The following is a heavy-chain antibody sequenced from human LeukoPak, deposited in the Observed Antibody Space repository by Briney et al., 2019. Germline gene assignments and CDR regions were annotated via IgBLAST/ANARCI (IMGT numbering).Heavy chain of an antibody. J-gene: IGHJ5*02. Sequence: GGSLRLSCAASGFTFSGSAMHWVRQASGKGLEWVGRIRSKANSYATAYAASVKGRFTISRDDSKNTAYLQKNSLKTEDTAVYYCTRSPYDYSSHYNWFDPWGQGTLVTVSS. CDR1: GFTFSGSA. D-gene: IGHD4-11*01. CDR3: TRSPYDYSSHYNWFDP. CDR2: IRSKANSYAT. V-gene: IGHV3-73*01.